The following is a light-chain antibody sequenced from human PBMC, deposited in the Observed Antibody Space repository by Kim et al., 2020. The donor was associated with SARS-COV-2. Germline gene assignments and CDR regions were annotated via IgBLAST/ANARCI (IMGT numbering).Light chain of an antibody. V-gene: IGKV3-20*01. Sequence: ELVLTQSPGTLSLSPGERATLSCRASQSVDSVYLGWYQQKPGQAPRLVMSATSRRATGTPDRFSGSGSGTDFTLTISRLEPEDFAVYYCQQYHNFRWTFGPGTKVDIK. CDR3: QQYHNFRWT. CDR2: ATS. CDR1: QSVDSVY. J-gene: IGKJ1*01.